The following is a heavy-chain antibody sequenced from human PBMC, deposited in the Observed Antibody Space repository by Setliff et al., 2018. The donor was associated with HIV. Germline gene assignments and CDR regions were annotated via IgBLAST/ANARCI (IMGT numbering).Heavy chain of an antibody. Sequence: ASVKVSCKASGGSFNTYTITWLRQAPGQGLEWMGNIIPILGTANYAQKFQDRVTISTDESTSTAYMELSSLRSEDTAVYYCARENYYSNSGHCNPLDYWGQGTLVTVSS. CDR1: GGSFNTYT. CDR3: ARENYYSNSGHCNPLDY. CDR2: IIPILGTA. J-gene: IGHJ4*02. V-gene: IGHV1-69*16. D-gene: IGHD1-26*01.